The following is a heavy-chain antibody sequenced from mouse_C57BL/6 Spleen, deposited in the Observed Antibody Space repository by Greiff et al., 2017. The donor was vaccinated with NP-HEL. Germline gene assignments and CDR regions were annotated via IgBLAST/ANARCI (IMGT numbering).Heavy chain of an antibody. Sequence: EVKVEESGGGLVQPGGSMKLSCVASGFTFSNYWMNWVRQSPEKGLEWVAQIRLKSDNYATHYAESVKGRFTISRDDSKSSVYLQMNNLRAEDTGIYYCTGRVYYDYEDFDYWGQGTTLTVSS. CDR3: TGRVYYDYEDFDY. CDR2: IRLKSDNYAT. D-gene: IGHD2-4*01. J-gene: IGHJ2*01. V-gene: IGHV6-3*01. CDR1: GFTFSNYW.